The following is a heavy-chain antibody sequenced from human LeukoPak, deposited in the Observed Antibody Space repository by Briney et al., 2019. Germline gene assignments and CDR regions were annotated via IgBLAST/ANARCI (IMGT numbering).Heavy chain of an antibody. CDR1: GYTFTGYY. J-gene: IGHJ6*03. V-gene: IGHV1-2*02. D-gene: IGHD6-19*01. Sequence: ASVKVSCKASGYTFTGYYMHWVRQAPGQGLEWMGWINPNSGGTDYAQKFQGRVTITRNTSISTAYMELSSLRSEDTAVYYCAREGSGWPKYYYFYYHDGWGKGTTVTVSS. CDR2: INPNSGGT. CDR3: AREGSGWPKYYYFYYHDG.